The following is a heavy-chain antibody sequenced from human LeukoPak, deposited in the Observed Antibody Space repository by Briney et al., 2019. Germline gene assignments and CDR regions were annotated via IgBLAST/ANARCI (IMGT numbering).Heavy chain of an antibody. J-gene: IGHJ4*02. CDR3: ARVRAIYCSGGSCYSLGY. Sequence: ASVTVSCKASGYTFTSYDINWVRQATGQGLEWMGWMNPNSGNTGYAQEFQGRVTMTRNTSISTAYMELSSLRSEDTAMYYCARVRAIYCSGGSCYSLGYWGQGTLVTVSS. CDR2: MNPNSGNT. V-gene: IGHV1-8*01. D-gene: IGHD2-15*01. CDR1: GYTFTSYD.